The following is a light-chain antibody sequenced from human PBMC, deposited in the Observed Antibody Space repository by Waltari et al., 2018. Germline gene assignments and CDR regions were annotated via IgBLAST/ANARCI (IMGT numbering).Light chain of an antibody. Sequence: DIQMTLSPSTLSASVGDRVAITCRASQSVNSWLAWYQQKPGKAPKFLIYKASILESGVPSRFSGSGSGTEFTLTISNLQPDDFATYYCQQYNRYSTFGQGTKVEIK. J-gene: IGKJ1*01. CDR1: QSVNSW. CDR2: KAS. CDR3: QQYNRYST. V-gene: IGKV1-5*03.